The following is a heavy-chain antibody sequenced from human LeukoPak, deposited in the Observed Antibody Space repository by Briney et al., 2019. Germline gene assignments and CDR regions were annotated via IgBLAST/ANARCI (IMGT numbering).Heavy chain of an antibody. CDR2: IDGTGSHI. J-gene: IGHJ4*02. V-gene: IGHV3-48*03. D-gene: IGHD2-21*02. Sequence: PGGSLRLSCAASGFTFSSFQMTWVRQAPGKGLEWVSYIDGTGSHIYYADSVEGRFTISRDNAKNSLYLQMNSLRAEDTAVYYCARWGHSDCDSFPTKFDYWGQGTLVTVSS. CDR3: ARWGHSDCDSFPTKFDY. CDR1: GFTFSSFQ.